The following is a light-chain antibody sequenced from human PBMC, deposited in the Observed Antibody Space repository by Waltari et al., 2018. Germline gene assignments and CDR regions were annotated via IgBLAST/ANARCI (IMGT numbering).Light chain of an antibody. CDR3: SAWDSSLSTWV. CDR2: ENN. Sequence: QSVLTQPPSASGAPGQRVTISCTGSSPNIGAGYYVSWYQQFPGTAPKLLIYENNKRPSGVSDRFSGSKSGTSASLTITGLQSEDEADYYCSAWDSSLSTWVFGGGTRLTVL. J-gene: IGLJ3*02. CDR1: SPNIGAGYY. V-gene: IGLV1-40*01.